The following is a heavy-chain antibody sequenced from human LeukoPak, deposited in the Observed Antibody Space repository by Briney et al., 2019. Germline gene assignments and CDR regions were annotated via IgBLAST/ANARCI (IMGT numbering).Heavy chain of an antibody. Sequence: SETLSLTCTVSGYSISSGYYWGWIRQPPGKGLEWIGSIYHSGSTYYNPSLKSRVTISVDTSKNQFSLKLSSVTAADTAMYYCAIDGDGYNDFDYWGQGTLVTVSS. D-gene: IGHD5-24*01. CDR1: GYSISSGYY. CDR3: AIDGDGYNDFDY. CDR2: IYHSGST. V-gene: IGHV4-38-2*02. J-gene: IGHJ4*02.